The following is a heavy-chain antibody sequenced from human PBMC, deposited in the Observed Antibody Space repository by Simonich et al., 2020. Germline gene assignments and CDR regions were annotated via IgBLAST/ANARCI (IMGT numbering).Heavy chain of an antibody. D-gene: IGHD6-6*01. CDR1: GGSISSSSSY. Sequence: QLQLQESGPGLVKPSETLSLTCTVSGGSISSSSSYWGWIRQPPGKGLEGIGSIYYSGGTYYNPSLKSRVTISVDTSKNQFSLKLSSVTAADTAVYYCARWAYSSSYFDYWGQGTLVTVSS. V-gene: IGHV4-39*01. CDR2: IYYSGGT. J-gene: IGHJ4*02. CDR3: ARWAYSSSYFDY.